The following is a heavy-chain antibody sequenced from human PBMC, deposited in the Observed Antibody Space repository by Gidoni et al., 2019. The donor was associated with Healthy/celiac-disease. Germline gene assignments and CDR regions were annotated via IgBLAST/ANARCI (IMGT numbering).Heavy chain of an antibody. Sequence: QMQLVQSGPEVKKPGTSVKVSCKASGFTFTSSAVQWVRQARGQRLEWIGWIVVGSGNTNYARKFQERVTITRDMSTSTAYMELSSLRSEDTAVYYCAADDDYSYYYYGMDVWGQGTTVTVSS. V-gene: IGHV1-58*01. CDR2: IVVGSGNT. D-gene: IGHD4-17*01. J-gene: IGHJ6*02. CDR3: AADDDYSYYYYGMDV. CDR1: GFTFTSSA.